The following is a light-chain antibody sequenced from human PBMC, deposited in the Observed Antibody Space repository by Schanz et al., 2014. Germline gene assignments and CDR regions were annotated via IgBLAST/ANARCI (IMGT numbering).Light chain of an antibody. CDR3: AAWDDSLNGHVV. J-gene: IGLJ2*01. V-gene: IGLV2-14*02. CDR1: ISDIGSYSH. CDR2: EVR. Sequence: QSALTQPASVSGSPGQSITISCTGTISDIGSYSHVSWYQQQPGLAPKLIIYEVRRRPSGVPDRFSGSKSGNTASLTISGLQAEDEAHYYCAAWDDSLNGHVVFGGGTKLTVL.